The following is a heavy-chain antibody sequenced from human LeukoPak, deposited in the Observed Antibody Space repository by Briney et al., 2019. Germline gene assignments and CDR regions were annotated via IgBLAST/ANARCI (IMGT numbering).Heavy chain of an antibody. Sequence: GRSLRLSCAASGFTFSSYGMHWVRQAPGKGLEWVAVISYDGSNKYYADSVKGRFTISRDNSKNTLYLQMNSLRAEGTAVYYCAKGGYAFDYWGQGTLVTVSS. CDR3: AKGGYAFDY. D-gene: IGHD5-18*01. CDR1: GFTFSSYG. V-gene: IGHV3-30*18. CDR2: ISYDGSNK. J-gene: IGHJ4*02.